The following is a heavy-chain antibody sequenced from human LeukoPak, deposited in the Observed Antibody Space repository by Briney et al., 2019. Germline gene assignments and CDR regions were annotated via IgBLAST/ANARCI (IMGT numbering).Heavy chain of an antibody. J-gene: IGHJ4*02. Sequence: PSQTLSLTCTVSGGSISSGGYYWSWIRQHPGKGLEWIGYIYYGGSTYYNPSLKSRVTISVDTSKNQFSLKLSSVTAADTAVYYCASIGYCSSTSCPRSDYWGQGTLVTVSS. V-gene: IGHV4-31*03. CDR2: IYYGGST. D-gene: IGHD2-2*01. CDR1: GGSISSGGYY. CDR3: ASIGYCSSTSCPRSDY.